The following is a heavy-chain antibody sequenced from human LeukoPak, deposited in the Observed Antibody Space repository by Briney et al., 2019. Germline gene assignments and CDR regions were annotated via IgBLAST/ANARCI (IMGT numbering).Heavy chain of an antibody. Sequence: SVKVSCKASGGTFSSYANSGVRQAPGQGLEWMGGIIPIFGTANYAQKFQGRVTITADESTSTAYMELSSLRSEDTAVYYCARAGYSYYGSGSYFLPWGQGTLVTVSS. CDR3: ARAGYSYYGSGSYFLP. CDR1: GGTFSSYA. D-gene: IGHD3-10*01. CDR2: IIPIFGTA. V-gene: IGHV1-69*01. J-gene: IGHJ5*02.